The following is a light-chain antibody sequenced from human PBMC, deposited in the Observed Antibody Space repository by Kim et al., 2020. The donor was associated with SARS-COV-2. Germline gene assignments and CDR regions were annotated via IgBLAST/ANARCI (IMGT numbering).Light chain of an antibody. CDR2: NKS. CDR1: RSNTGSNT. CDR3: ATWDDTLEGPV. Sequence: GQRVTISCSGSRSNTGSNTVNWYQQVPGTAPKLLIFNKSRRPSGVPDRFSGSKSDTSASLVISGLQSEDEADYYCATWDDTLEGPVFGGGTQLTVL. J-gene: IGLJ2*01. V-gene: IGLV1-44*01.